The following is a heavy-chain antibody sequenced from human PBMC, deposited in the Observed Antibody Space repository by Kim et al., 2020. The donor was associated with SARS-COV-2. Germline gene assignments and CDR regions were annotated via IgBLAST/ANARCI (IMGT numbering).Heavy chain of an antibody. Sequence: SVKVSCKASGFTFTSSAVQWVRQARGQRLEWIGWIVVGSGNTNYAQKFQERVTITRDMSTSTAYMELSSLRSEDTAVYYCAADLDFPVTPIYYYYGMDVWGQGTTVTVSS. CDR3: AADLDFPVTPIYYYYGMDV. D-gene: IGHD2-21*02. V-gene: IGHV1-58*01. CDR1: GFTFTSSA. J-gene: IGHJ6*02. CDR2: IVVGSGNT.